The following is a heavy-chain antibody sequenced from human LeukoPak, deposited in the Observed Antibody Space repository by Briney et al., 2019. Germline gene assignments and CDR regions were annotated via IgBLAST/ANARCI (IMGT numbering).Heavy chain of an antibody. CDR1: GFTFSDYY. CDR3: VCLGLGGLSLD. V-gene: IGHV3-74*01. J-gene: IGHJ4*02. CDR2: VNSDGSGT. D-gene: IGHD3-16*01. Sequence: GGSLRLSCAASGFTFSDYYMSWVRQAPGKGLVWVSHVNSDGSGTDYADSVKGRFTISRDNAKNTLYLQMNSLRVEDTAVYYCVCLGLGGLSLDWGQGTLVTVSS.